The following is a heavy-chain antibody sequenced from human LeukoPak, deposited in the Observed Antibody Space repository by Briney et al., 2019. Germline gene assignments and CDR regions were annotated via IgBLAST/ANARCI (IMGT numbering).Heavy chain of an antibody. J-gene: IGHJ3*02. Sequence: PGGSLRPSCAASGFTFDDYGMSWVRQAPGKGLEWVSGINWNGGSTGYADSVKGRFTISRDNAKNSLYLQMNSLRAEDTAVYYCARDRVSDRTWVSPDAFDIWGQGTMVTVSS. CDR2: INWNGGST. D-gene: IGHD6-13*01. CDR3: ARDRVSDRTWVSPDAFDI. CDR1: GFTFDDYG. V-gene: IGHV3-20*04.